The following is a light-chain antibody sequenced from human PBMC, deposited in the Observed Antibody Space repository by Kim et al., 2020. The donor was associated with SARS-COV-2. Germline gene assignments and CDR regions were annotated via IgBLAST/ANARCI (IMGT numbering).Light chain of an antibody. CDR3: QSYDTSLGGYV. CDR1: SSNIGAGYN. CDR2: GSS. V-gene: IGLV1-40*01. J-gene: IGLJ1*01. Sequence: QSVLTQPPSVSGAPGQRVTISCTGSSSNIGAGYNVHWYQELPATAPKLLIYGSSKRPSGVPDRFSGSKSDTSASLAITGLQAEDEADYYCQSYDTSLGGYVFGSGTKVTVL.